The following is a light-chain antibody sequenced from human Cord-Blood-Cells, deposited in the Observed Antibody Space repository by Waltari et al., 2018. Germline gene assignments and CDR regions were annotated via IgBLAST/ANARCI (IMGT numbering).Light chain of an antibody. CDR3: QQSYSTLRFT. CDR2: AAS. Sequence: DIQMTQSPSSLSASVGDRVTITCRASQSISSYLNWDQQKPVKAPKLLIYAASSLQSGVPSRFSGSGSGTDFTLTISSLQPEDFATYYCQQSYSTLRFTFGPGTKVDIK. J-gene: IGKJ3*01. V-gene: IGKV1-39*01. CDR1: QSISSY.